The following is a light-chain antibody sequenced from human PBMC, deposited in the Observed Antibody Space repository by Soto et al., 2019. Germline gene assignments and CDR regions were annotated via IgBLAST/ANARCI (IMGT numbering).Light chain of an antibody. Sequence: EIVLTQSPGTLSLSPGERATLSCRASQSISNSYLAWYQQKPGQPPRLLIYGASTRATDIPGRFSGSGSGTDFTLTISRLEPEDFAVYYCQQYSASPPITFGEGTRLEIK. CDR1: QSISNSY. J-gene: IGKJ5*01. CDR2: GAS. CDR3: QQYSASPPIT. V-gene: IGKV3-20*01.